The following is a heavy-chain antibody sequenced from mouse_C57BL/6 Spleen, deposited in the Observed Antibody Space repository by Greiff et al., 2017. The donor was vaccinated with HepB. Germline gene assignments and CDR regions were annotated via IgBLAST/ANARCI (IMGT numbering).Heavy chain of an antibody. V-gene: IGHV1-64*01. CDR1: GYTFTSYW. J-gene: IGHJ2*01. Sequence: QVQLKQPGAELVKPGASVKLSCKASGYTFTSYWMHWVKQRPGQGLEWIGMIHPNSGSTNYNEKFKSKATLTVDKSSSTAYMQLSSLTSEDSAVYYCARRGLRDYFDYWGQGTTLTVSS. CDR2: IHPNSGST. D-gene: IGHD2-2*01. CDR3: ARRGLRDYFDY.